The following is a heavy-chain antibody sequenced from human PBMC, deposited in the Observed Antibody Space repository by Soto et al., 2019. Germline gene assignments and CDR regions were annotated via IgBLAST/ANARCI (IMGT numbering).Heavy chain of an antibody. Sequence: QITLKESGPTLVKPTQTLTLTCTFSGFSLSTSGVGVGWIRQPPGKALEWLALIYWDDDKRYSPSLKSRLTTXKXTXXNQLVLTMTNMHPVDTATYYCAHRLGYSYGGAFDIWGQGTMVTVSS. J-gene: IGHJ3*02. CDR2: IYWDDDK. CDR1: GFSLSTSGVG. CDR3: AHRLGYSYGGAFDI. D-gene: IGHD5-18*01. V-gene: IGHV2-5*02.